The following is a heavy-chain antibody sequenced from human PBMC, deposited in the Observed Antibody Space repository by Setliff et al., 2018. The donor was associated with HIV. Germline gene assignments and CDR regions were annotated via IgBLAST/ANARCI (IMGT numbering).Heavy chain of an antibody. CDR1: GGSFSGYY. D-gene: IGHD6-19*01. V-gene: IGHV4-34*01. CDR2: INHSGST. J-gene: IGHJ4*02. Sequence: PSETLSLTCAVYGGSFSGYYWSWIRQPPGKGLEWIGEINHSGSTYYNPSLRSRVTISVDTSKNQFSLKLSSVTAADTAVYYCARSGSGWFLSYWGQGTLVTVSS. CDR3: ARSGSGWFLSY.